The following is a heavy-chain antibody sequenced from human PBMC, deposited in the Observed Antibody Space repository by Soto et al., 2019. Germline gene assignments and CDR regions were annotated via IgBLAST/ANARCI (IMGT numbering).Heavy chain of an antibody. CDR2: ISSSGSTI. CDR1: GFTFSDYY. D-gene: IGHD3-10*01. CDR3: ARDIAYYYGSGDAFDI. V-gene: IGHV3-11*01. Sequence: GGSLRLSCAASGFTFSDYYMSWIRQAPGKGLEWVSYISSSGSTIYYADSVKGRFTISRDNAKNSLYLQMNSLRAEDTAVYYCARDIAYYYGSGDAFDIWGQGTMVTVSS. J-gene: IGHJ3*02.